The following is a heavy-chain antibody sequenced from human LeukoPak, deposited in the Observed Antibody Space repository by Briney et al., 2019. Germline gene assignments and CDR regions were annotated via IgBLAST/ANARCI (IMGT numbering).Heavy chain of an antibody. V-gene: IGHV3-21*01. CDR3: ASRSSWSRGRYYYGMDV. CDR2: ISSSSSYI. J-gene: IGHJ6*02. Sequence: PGGSLRLSCAASGFTFSSYSMNWVRQAPGKGLEWVSSISSSSSYIYYADSVKDRFTISRDNAKNSLYLQMNSLRAEDTAVYYCASRSSWSRGRYYYGMDVWGQGTTVTVSS. D-gene: IGHD6-13*01. CDR1: GFTFSSYS.